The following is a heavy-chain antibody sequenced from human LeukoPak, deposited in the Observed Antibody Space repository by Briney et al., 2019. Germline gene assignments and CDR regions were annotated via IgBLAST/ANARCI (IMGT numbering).Heavy chain of an antibody. V-gene: IGHV3-21*01. Sequence: GGSLRLSCVASGFTFSWYSMHWVRQAPGKGLEWDSSVTSSSTYVYYGDSVKGRFTISRDNAKNSLHLQMNSLRGEDTAVYYCARAPDTAMVAFDYWGQGTLVTVSS. CDR2: VTSSSTYV. CDR3: ARAPDTAMVAFDY. J-gene: IGHJ4*02. CDR1: GFTFSWYS. D-gene: IGHD5-18*01.